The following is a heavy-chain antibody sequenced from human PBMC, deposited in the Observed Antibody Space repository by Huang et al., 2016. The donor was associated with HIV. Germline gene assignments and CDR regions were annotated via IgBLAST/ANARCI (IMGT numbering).Heavy chain of an antibody. CDR2: IHPTTGDP. D-gene: IGHD3-3*01. V-gene: IGHV7-4-1*02. CDR3: ASSPREVFGVFDY. Sequence: QVQLVQSGSELKKPGASVKVSCKASGYTFTSYAMNWVRQAPGQGLEGMGWIHPTTGDPTYAQGFTGRLVFSLDTSVSTAYLQISSLKAEDTAVYYCASSPREVFGVFDYWGQGTLVTVSS. J-gene: IGHJ4*02. CDR1: GYTFTSYA.